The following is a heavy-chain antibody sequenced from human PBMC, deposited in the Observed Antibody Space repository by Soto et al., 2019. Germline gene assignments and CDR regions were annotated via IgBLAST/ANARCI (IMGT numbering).Heavy chain of an antibody. CDR2: ISAYNGNT. V-gene: IGHV1-18*01. J-gene: IGHJ6*03. CDR3: ARGYGSGSYFLLYYYYMDV. CDR1: GYTFTIYG. Sequence: ASVKVSCKASGYTFTIYGISWVRQAPGQGLEWMGWISAYNGNTNYAQKLQGRVTMTTDTSTSTAYMELRSLRSDDTAVYYCARGYGSGSYFLLYYYYMDVWGKGTTVTVSS. D-gene: IGHD3-10*01.